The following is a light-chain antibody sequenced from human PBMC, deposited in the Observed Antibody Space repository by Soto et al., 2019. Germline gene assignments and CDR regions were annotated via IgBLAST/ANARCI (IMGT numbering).Light chain of an antibody. J-gene: IGKJ2*01. CDR1: QSISSW. CDR2: DAS. Sequence: DIQMTQSPSTLSASVGDRVTITCRASQSISSWLAWYQQKPGKAPKLLIYDASSLESGVPSRFSGSGSGTEFTLTISSLQPDEFATYDCQQYNSYSYTFGQGTKREIK. V-gene: IGKV1-5*01. CDR3: QQYNSYSYT.